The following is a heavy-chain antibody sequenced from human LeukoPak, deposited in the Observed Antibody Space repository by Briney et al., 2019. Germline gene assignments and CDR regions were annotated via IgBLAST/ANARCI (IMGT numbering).Heavy chain of an antibody. CDR3: AKLRGWSPSRSFDY. D-gene: IGHD6-19*01. CDR1: GITFSSYG. CDR2: ISSTGGTT. Sequence: GGSLRLSCAASGITFSSYGMSWVRQAPGKGLEWVSSISSTGGTTYYADSVKGRFTISRDNSKNTLYLQMNSLRAEDTAVYYCAKLRGWSPSRSFDYWGQGTLVTVSS. V-gene: IGHV3-23*01. J-gene: IGHJ4*02.